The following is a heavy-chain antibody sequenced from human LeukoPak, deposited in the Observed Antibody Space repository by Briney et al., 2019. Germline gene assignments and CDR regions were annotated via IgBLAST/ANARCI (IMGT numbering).Heavy chain of an antibody. J-gene: IGHJ4*02. V-gene: IGHV1-69*13. D-gene: IGHD4-11*01. CDR3: ARDLTRYDYSNSGPVDY. CDR1: GGTFSSYA. Sequence: GASVKVSYKASGGTFSSYAISWVRQAPGQGLEWMGGIIPIFGTANYAQKFQGRVTITADESTSTAYMELRSLRSDDTAVYYCARDLTRYDYSNSGPVDYWGQGTLVTVSS. CDR2: IIPIFGTA.